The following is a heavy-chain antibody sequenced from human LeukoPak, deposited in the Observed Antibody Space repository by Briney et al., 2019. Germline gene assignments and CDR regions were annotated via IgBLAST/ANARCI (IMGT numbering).Heavy chain of an antibody. J-gene: IGHJ4*02. V-gene: IGHV3-30*18. CDR2: ITYNGRNK. Sequence: GESLILSCSASGFTLNNYGMHWVRQAPGKGLEWVEVITYNGRNKHYADAVKGRFTISRDISTDTIWLQMDSLRTEDTAVYYCAKGPLRGTAAAIDYWGQGTLVTVSS. CDR1: GFTLNNYG. CDR3: AKGPLRGTAAAIDY. D-gene: IGHD2-2*01.